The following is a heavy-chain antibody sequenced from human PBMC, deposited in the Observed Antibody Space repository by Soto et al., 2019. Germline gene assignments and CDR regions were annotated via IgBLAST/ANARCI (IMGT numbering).Heavy chain of an antibody. Sequence: ASVKVSCKASGYTFTGYYMHWVRQAPGQGLEWMGWINPNSGGTNYAQKFQGRVTMTRDTSISTAYMELSRLRSDDAAVYYCARVDTIFGVVIPIYYYGMDVWGQGTTLTVSS. J-gene: IGHJ6*02. V-gene: IGHV1-2*02. CDR3: ARVDTIFGVVIPIYYYGMDV. CDR2: INPNSGGT. D-gene: IGHD3-3*01. CDR1: GYTFTGYY.